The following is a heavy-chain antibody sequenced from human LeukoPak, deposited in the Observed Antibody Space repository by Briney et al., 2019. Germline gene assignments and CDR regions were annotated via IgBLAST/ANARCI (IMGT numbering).Heavy chain of an antibody. CDR2: ISAYNGNT. Sequence: GASVKVSCKASGYTFTSYGISWVRQAPGQGLEWMGWISAYNGNTNYAQKLQGRVTMTTDTSTSTAYMELRSLRSDDTAVYYCARGPLFARAVAGTGLFRWGQGTLVTVSS. CDR1: GYTFTSYG. V-gene: IGHV1-18*01. J-gene: IGHJ4*02. D-gene: IGHD6-19*01. CDR3: ARGPLFARAVAGTGLFR.